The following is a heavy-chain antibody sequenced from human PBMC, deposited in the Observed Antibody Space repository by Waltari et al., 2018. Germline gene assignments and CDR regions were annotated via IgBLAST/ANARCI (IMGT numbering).Heavy chain of an antibody. V-gene: IGHV3-9*01. J-gene: IGHJ4*02. CDR2: ISWNSGSI. Sequence: EVQLVESGGGLVQPGRSLRLSCAASGFTFDDYAMHWVRQAPGKDLEWVSGISWNSGSIGYADSVKGRFTISRDNAKNSLYLQMNSLRAEDTALYYCAKVYGSGSSSLDYWGQGTLVTVSS. CDR1: GFTFDDYA. D-gene: IGHD3-10*01. CDR3: AKVYGSGSSSLDY.